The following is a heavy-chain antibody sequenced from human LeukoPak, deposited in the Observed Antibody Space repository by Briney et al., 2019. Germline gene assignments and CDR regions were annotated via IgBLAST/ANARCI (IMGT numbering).Heavy chain of an antibody. CDR1: GGTFSSYA. J-gene: IGHJ6*02. CDR2: IIPIFGTA. V-gene: IGHV1-69*01. D-gene: IGHD3-10*01. Sequence: SVKVSCKASGGTFSSYAISWVRQAPGQGLEWMGGIIPIFGTANYAQKFQGRVTITADESTSTAYMELSSLRSEDTAVYYCARGNGMVLGMDYYYYGMDVWGQGTTVTVSS. CDR3: ARGNGMVLGMDYYYYGMDV.